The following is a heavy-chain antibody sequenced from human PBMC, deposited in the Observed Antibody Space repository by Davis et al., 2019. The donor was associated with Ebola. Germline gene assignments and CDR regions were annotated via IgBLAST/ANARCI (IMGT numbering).Heavy chain of an antibody. CDR3: ARHRLWTRGMDV. V-gene: IGHV4-31*03. CDR2: IYYSGST. CDR1: GGSISSGGYY. Sequence: PSETLSLTCTVSGGSISSGGYYWSWIRQHPGKGLEWIGYIYYSGSTYYNPSLKSRVTISVDTSKNQFSLKLSSVTAADTAVYYCARHRLWTRGMDVWGQGTTVTVSS. D-gene: IGHD5-18*01. J-gene: IGHJ6*02.